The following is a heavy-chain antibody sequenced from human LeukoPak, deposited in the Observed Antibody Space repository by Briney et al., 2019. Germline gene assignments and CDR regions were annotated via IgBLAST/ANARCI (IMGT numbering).Heavy chain of an antibody. J-gene: IGHJ3*02. CDR1: GFTFSNYE. CDR3: ARDPTSSWETAFDI. CDR2: ISSSGSTI. D-gene: IGHD1-26*01. V-gene: IGHV3-48*03. Sequence: GGSLRLSCAASGFTFSNYEMNWVRQAPGKGLEWVSYISSSGSTIYYAHSVKGRFTISRDNAKNSLYLQMNSLRVDDTAVYYCARDPTSSWETAFDIWGQGTMVTVSS.